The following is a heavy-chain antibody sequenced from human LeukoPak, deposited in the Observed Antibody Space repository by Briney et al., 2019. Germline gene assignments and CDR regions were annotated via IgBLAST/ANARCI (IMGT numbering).Heavy chain of an antibody. V-gene: IGHV3-11*04. Sequence: GGSQRLSCAASGFTFNDYSMSWIRQAPGKGLEGVSYISSSGSHTYYADSVKGRFTISRDNAKNSLSLIMKSLRAEDTAVYYCARAPPRVMTLPTLYYFDYWGQGTLVTVSS. CDR2: ISSSGSHT. D-gene: IGHD2-21*01. CDR3: ARAPPRVMTLPTLYYFDY. CDR1: GFTFNDYS. J-gene: IGHJ4*02.